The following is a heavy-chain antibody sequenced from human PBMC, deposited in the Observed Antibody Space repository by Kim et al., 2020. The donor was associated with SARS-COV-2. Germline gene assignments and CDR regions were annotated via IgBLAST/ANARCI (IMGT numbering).Heavy chain of an antibody. Sequence: YAVSVKSRLTINSDTSRNHFSLQLDSVTPEDTAVYFCARFSTATRCLDSWGQGTLVTVSS. V-gene: IGHV6-1*01. J-gene: IGHJ5*01. CDR3: ARFSTATRCLDS. D-gene: IGHD1-7*01.